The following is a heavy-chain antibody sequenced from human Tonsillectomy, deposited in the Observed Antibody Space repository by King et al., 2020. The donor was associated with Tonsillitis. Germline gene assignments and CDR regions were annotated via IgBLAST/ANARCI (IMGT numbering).Heavy chain of an antibody. CDR3: ARDPNDYGDGWDYYYGMDV. CDR1: GGTFSSYA. Sequence: QLVQSGAEVKKPGSSVKVSCKASGGTFSSYAISWVRQAPGQGLEWMGGIIPIFGTANYAQKFQGRVTITADESTSTAYMELSSLRSEDTAVYYCARDPNDYGDGWDYYYGMDVWGQGTTVTVSS. D-gene: IGHD4-17*01. CDR2: IIPIFGTA. V-gene: IGHV1-69*01. J-gene: IGHJ6*02.